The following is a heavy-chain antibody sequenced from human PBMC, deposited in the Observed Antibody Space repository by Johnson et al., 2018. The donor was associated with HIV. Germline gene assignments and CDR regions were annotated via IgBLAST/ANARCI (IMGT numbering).Heavy chain of an antibody. D-gene: IGHD1-26*01. CDR3: AKEWSAFDI. CDR2: ITGRGTAI. J-gene: IGHJ3*02. V-gene: IGHV3-11*04. Sequence: QVQLVESGGGVVQPGKSLTLSCVASGLSFSNFGIHWIRQAPGKGLEWLAFITGRGTAIYADFVKGRFTISRDNAKSSVILQVNSLTAEDTATYYCAKEWSAFDIWGQGTLVTVSS. CDR1: GLSFSNFG.